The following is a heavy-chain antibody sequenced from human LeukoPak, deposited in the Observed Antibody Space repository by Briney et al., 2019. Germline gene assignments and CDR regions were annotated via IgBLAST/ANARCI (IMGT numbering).Heavy chain of an antibody. CDR3: AKDNTYGSGSVHWFDP. V-gene: IGHV3-23*01. CDR1: GFTFSSYA. CDR2: ISGSGGST. Sequence: GGSLRLSCAASGFTFSSYAMSWVRQAPGKGLEWVSGISGSGGSTYYADSVKGRFTISRDNSKNTLYMQMNSLRAEDTAVYYCAKDNTYGSGSVHWFDPWSQGTLVTVSS. J-gene: IGHJ5*02. D-gene: IGHD3-10*01.